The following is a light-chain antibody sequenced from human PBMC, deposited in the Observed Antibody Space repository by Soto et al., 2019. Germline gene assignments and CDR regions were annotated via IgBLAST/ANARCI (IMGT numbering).Light chain of an antibody. CDR2: DVT. Sequence: QSALTQPRSVSGSPGQSVTISCTGTSSDVGIYNYVSWYQQHPGKAPKLIIFDVTKRPSGVSNRFSGSRSGNTASLTISGLQAEDEADYYCSSYTDSSNYVFGTGTKVTVL. CDR3: SSYTDSSNYV. CDR1: SSDVGIYNY. V-gene: IGLV2-11*01. J-gene: IGLJ1*01.